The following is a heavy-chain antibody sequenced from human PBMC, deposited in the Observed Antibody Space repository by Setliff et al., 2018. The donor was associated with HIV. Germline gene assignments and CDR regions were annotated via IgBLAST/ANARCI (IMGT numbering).Heavy chain of an antibody. CDR3: ATIGYCSSTSCSGPDYYFGMDV. Sequence: ASVKVSCKASGYTFTNYGITWVRQAPGQGLEWMGWISAHSGKTKYAQKVQGRITMTTDASTSTAYMDLRSLTSDDTAVYYCATIGYCSSTSCSGPDYYFGMDVWGQGTTVTVSS. CDR1: GYTFTNYG. CDR2: ISAHSGKT. J-gene: IGHJ6*02. D-gene: IGHD2-2*03. V-gene: IGHV1-18*01.